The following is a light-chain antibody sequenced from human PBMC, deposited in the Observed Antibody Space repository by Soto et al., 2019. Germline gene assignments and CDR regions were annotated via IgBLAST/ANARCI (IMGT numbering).Light chain of an antibody. CDR1: RTDFDGYDY. J-gene: IGLJ1*01. CDR3: TTYTSSTPFYV. Sequence: QSVLTQPASVSGSPGQSIAISCTGVRTDFDGYDYVSWYQQHPGQAPQLIIYDAYNRPSGVSHRFSGSKSGDTASLTISGLQAEDEADYYCTTYTSSTPFYVFGTGTKVTVL. CDR2: DAY. V-gene: IGLV2-14*03.